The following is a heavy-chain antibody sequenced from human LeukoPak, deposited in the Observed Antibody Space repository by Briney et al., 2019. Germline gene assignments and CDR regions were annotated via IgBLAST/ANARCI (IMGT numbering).Heavy chain of an antibody. V-gene: IGHV5-51*01. CDR1: GYNFTSYW. CDR2: IYPGDSDT. Sequence: GESLKISCKGSGYNFTSYWIGWVRQMPGKGLEWMGIIYPGDSDTRYSPSFQGQVTISADKSIGTAYLQWSSLKASDTAMYYCARGGSYDDNWFDPWGQGTLVTVSS. D-gene: IGHD1-26*01. J-gene: IGHJ5*02. CDR3: ARGGSYDDNWFDP.